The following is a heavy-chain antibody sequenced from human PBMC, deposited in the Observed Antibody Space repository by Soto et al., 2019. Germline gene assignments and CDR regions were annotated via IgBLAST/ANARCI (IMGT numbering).Heavy chain of an antibody. Sequence: SETRCVTCTGSGGLMSGSGFHGAWIRQTPGKGLEWIGSIHSGGSTYYNPSLRSRVTISVDTSKTHYSLKLSAVTAADTAVYYCAVQDRASSYGLNSFAPWGQGTLVT. D-gene: IGHD5-18*01. CDR1: GGLMSGSGFH. CDR2: IHSGGST. V-gene: IGHV4-39*02. CDR3: AVQDRASSYGLNSFAP. J-gene: IGHJ5*02.